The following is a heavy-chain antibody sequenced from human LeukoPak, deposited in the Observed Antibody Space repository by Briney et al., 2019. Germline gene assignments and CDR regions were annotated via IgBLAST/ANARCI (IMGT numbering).Heavy chain of an antibody. Sequence: ASVKVSCKTSGYTFTSYDINWVRQATGQGLEWLGWMNPNSGDAGYAQKFQGRVTMTRNTSISTAYMELSSLRSEDTAVYYCAKRGHSYGDFDYWGPGTLVTVSS. J-gene: IGHJ4*02. V-gene: IGHV1-8*01. D-gene: IGHD5-12*01. CDR3: AKRGHSYGDFDY. CDR2: MNPNSGDA. CDR1: GYTFTSYD.